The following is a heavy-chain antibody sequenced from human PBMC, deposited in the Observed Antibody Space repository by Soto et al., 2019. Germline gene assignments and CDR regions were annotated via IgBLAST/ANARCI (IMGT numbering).Heavy chain of an antibody. CDR3: AKGGGNESTRGVIPYYYYYMDV. CDR1: GFSFSSYA. J-gene: IGHJ6*03. Sequence: VQLLESGGGLVQPGGSLRLSCAASGFSFSSYALRWVRQAPGKGLEWVPAITGSGGSTCYADSVKGQFTLSLDNSADTLYLQRNRQRADDTAVYYCAKGGGNESTRGVIPYYYYYMDVWGKGTTVTVSS. D-gene: IGHD3-10*01. V-gene: IGHV3-23*01. CDR2: ITGSGGST.